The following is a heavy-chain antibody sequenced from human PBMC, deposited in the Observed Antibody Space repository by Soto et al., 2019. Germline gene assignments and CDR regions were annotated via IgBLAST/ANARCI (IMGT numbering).Heavy chain of an antibody. Sequence: EAQLLESGGGLVQPGGSLRLSCTTSRFSLNTYGMTWVRRAPGKGLEWVSTLSASGSGSYYAESVKGRFTVSRDNSKNTMYLQMNSLRDEDTAVYYCAKNSYGDSWNFGLDVWGQGTPVTVSS. V-gene: IGHV3-23*01. CDR2: LSASGSGS. CDR1: RFSLNTYG. J-gene: IGHJ6*02. CDR3: AKNSYGDSWNFGLDV. D-gene: IGHD4-17*01.